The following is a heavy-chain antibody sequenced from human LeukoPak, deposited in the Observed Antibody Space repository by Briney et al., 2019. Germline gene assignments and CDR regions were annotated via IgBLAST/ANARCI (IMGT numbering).Heavy chain of an antibody. D-gene: IGHD3-22*01. V-gene: IGHV4-38-2*02. CDR3: ARGGWNKFDY. CDR2: LSHSGST. CDR1: AYSISSGYY. J-gene: IGHJ4*02. Sequence: SETLSLTCTVSAYSISSGYYWGWIRQPPGKGLEWIGSLSHSGSTFYNPSLKSRVTISVDTSKNQFSLRLSSVTAADTAVYYCARGGWNKFDYWGQGTLVTVSS.